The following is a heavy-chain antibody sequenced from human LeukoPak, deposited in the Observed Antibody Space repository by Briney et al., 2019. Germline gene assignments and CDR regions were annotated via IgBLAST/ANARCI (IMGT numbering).Heavy chain of an antibody. CDR2: IYYSGST. CDR3: ARHKDSYYSYMDV. Sequence: SETLSLTCSVSGDSISTSSYYWGWIRQPPGKGLEWIGAIYYSGSTYYNPSLTSRVTISVDTSKNQFSLKLSSVTAADTAVYYCARHKDSYYSYMDVWGKGTTVTISS. CDR1: GDSISTSSYY. J-gene: IGHJ6*03. V-gene: IGHV4-39*01.